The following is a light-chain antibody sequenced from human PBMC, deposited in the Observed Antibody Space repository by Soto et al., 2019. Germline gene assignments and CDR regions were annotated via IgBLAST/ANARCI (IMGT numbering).Light chain of an antibody. J-gene: IGLJ3*02. CDR1: SANVGTNT. V-gene: IGLV1-44*01. Sequence: QSALTQPPSASGTPGQRVAISCSGSSANVGTNTVNWYQQLPGTAPKLLVHSNNQRPSGVPDRFSGSKSGTSASLAISGLQSEDEADYYCAAWDDSLNGWVFGGGTKLTVL. CDR2: SNN. CDR3: AAWDDSLNGWV.